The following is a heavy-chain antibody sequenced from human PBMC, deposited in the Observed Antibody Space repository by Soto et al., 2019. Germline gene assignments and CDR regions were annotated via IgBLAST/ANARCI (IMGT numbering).Heavy chain of an antibody. CDR3: AREEGYIAGADPYAWGMDV. Sequence: QVQLVQSGAEVKKPGASVKVSCKASGYTFTGYYMHWVRQAPGQGLEWMGWINPNSGGTNYAQKFQGWVTMTRDTAISTAYMELSRLRSDDTAVYYCAREEGYIAGADPYAWGMDVWGQGTTVTVSS. D-gene: IGHD6-19*01. CDR1: GYTFTGYY. V-gene: IGHV1-2*04. J-gene: IGHJ6*02. CDR2: INPNSGGT.